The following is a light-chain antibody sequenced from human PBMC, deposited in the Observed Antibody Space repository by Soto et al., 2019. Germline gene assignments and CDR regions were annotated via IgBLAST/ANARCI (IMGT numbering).Light chain of an antibody. CDR2: KAS. Sequence: EIQMTQSPSTLSASVGDRVTITCRASQSISDWLAWYQQKPGKAPKLLIYKASSLESGVPSRFSGSGSGTDFTLTISSLQPDDFATYYCQQYNSYSRTFGQGTKVEV. V-gene: IGKV1-5*03. CDR1: QSISDW. J-gene: IGKJ1*01. CDR3: QQYNSYSRT.